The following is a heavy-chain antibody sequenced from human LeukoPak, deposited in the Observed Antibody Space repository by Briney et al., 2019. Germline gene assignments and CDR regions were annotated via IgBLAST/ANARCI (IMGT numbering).Heavy chain of an antibody. J-gene: IGHJ4*02. V-gene: IGHV3-23*01. CDR3: AKEGYSHYYDSSGYYPTGY. Sequence: GGSLRLSCAASGFTFSSYAMSWVRQAPGKGLEWVSAISGSGGSTYYADSVEGRFTISRDNSKNTLYLQMNSLRAEDTAVYYCAKEGYSHYYDSSGYYPTGYWGQGTLVTVSS. D-gene: IGHD3-22*01. CDR1: GFTFSSYA. CDR2: ISGSGGST.